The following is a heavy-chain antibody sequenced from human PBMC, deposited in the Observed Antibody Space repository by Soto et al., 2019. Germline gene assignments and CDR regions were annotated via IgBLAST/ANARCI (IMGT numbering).Heavy chain of an antibody. J-gene: IGHJ6*02. CDR1: VGTFSSYA. Sequence: SVKVSCKASVGTFSSYAISWVRQAPGQGLEWMGGIIPIFGTANYAQKFQGRVTITADESTSTAYMELSSLRSEDTAVYYCARERGLQTYYYGMDVWGQGTTVTVSS. CDR3: ARERGLQTYYYGMDV. CDR2: IIPIFGTA. V-gene: IGHV1-69*13.